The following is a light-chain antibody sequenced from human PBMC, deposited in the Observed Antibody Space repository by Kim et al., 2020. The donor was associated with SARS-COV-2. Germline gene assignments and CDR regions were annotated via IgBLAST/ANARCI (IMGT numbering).Light chain of an antibody. Sequence: GLSSTISCTGTSSDVGGYNYVSWYQQHPGNAPKFMIYDVSNRPSGVSNRFSGSKSGYTASLTISWLQAEDEADYYCSSYTSSSIVVFGGGTQLAVL. CDR3: SSYTSSSIVV. CDR1: SSDVGGYNY. V-gene: IGLV2-14*03. CDR2: DVS. J-gene: IGLJ2*01.